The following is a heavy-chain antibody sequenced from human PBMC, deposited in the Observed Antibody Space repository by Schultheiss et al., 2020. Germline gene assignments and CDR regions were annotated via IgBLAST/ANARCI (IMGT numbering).Heavy chain of an antibody. J-gene: IGHJ5*02. CDR2: IYYSGST. D-gene: IGHD6-19*01. CDR1: GGSISSSSYY. CDR3: ARVFIAVAGMFSFDP. V-gene: IGHV4-39*01. Sequence: SETLSLTCTVSGGSISSSSYYWGWIRQPPGKGLEWIGYIYYSGSTNYNPSLKSRVTISVDTSKNQFSLKLSSVTAADTAVYYCARVFIAVAGMFSFDPWGQGTLVTVSS.